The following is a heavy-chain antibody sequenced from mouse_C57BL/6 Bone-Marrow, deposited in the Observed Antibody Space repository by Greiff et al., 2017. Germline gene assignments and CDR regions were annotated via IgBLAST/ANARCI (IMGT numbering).Heavy chain of an antibody. CDR1: GYTFTSYW. D-gene: IGHD1-1*01. J-gene: IGHJ1*03. V-gene: IGHV1-69*01. CDR3: ARRRYYGSRGDFDV. CDR2: IDPSDSYT. Sequence: QVQLQQPGAELVMPGASVKLSCKASGYTFTSYWMHWVKQRPGPGLEWIGEIDPSDSYTNYNQQFKGKSTLTVDKSSSTAYMQLSSLTSEYSAVYDCARRRYYGSRGDFDVWGTGTTVTVSS.